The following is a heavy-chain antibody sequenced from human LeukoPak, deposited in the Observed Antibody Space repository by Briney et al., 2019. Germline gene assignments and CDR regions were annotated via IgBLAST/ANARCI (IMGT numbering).Heavy chain of an antibody. CDR2: IYYSGST. J-gene: IGHJ4*02. CDR1: GCSISSYY. D-gene: IGHD6-19*01. Sequence: SETLSLTCTVSGCSISSYYWSWIRQPPGKGLEWIGYIYYSGSTNYNPSLKSRVTISVDTSKNQFYLKLSSVTAADTAVYYCARGGIAVAVSFDYWGQGTLVTVSS. V-gene: IGHV4-59*01. CDR3: ARGGIAVAVSFDY.